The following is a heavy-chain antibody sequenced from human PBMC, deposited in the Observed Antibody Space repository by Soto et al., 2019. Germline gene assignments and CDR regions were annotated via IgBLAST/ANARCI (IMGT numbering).Heavy chain of an antibody. CDR2: IYYSGST. V-gene: IGHV4-59*12. D-gene: IGHD3-16*02. CDR3: ARGGDITFGGVIVRPFDY. Sequence: SETLSLTCTVSGGSISSYYWSWIRQPPGKGLEWIGYIYYSGSTNYNPSLKSRVTISVDTSKNQFSLQLNSVTPEDTAVYYCARGGDITFGGVIVRPFDYWGQGTLVTVSS. J-gene: IGHJ4*02. CDR1: GGSISSYY.